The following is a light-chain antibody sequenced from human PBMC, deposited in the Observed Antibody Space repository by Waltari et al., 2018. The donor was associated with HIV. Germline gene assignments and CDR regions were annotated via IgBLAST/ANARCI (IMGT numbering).Light chain of an antibody. CDR3: QVWDSSSDHVV. Sequence: SYVLTQPPSVSVAPGKTARITCGGNNIGSKSVHWYQQKPCQAPVLVIFYDTDRPSGIPERCSGSNSGNTATLTISRVEAGDEADYYCQVWDSSSDHVVFGGGTKLTVL. CDR1: NIGSKS. V-gene: IGLV3-21*04. CDR2: YDT. J-gene: IGLJ2*01.